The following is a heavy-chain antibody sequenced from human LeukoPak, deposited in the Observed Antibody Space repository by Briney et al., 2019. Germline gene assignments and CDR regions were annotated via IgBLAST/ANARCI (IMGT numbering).Heavy chain of an antibody. J-gene: IGHJ4*02. D-gene: IGHD2-15*01. V-gene: IGHV3-23*01. CDR2: ISGSGGST. Sequence: GGSLRLSCAASGFTFSNYAMSWVRQAPGKGLEWVSAISGSGGSTYYADSVKGRFTISRDNSKNTLYLQMNSLRAEDTAIYYCAKDLSGSGGSCYSDWGQGTLVTVSS. CDR3: AKDLSGSGGSCYSD. CDR1: GFTFSNYA.